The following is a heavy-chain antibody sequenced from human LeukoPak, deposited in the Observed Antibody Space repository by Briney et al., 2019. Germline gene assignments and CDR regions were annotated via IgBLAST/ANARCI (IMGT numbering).Heavy chain of an antibody. J-gene: IGHJ6*03. V-gene: IGHV4-61*02. D-gene: IGHD2-2*01. Sequence: SETLSLTCTVSGGSISSGSYYWSWIRQPAGKGLEWIGRIYTSGSTSYNPSLKSRVTISVDTSKNQFSLRLTSVTAADTAVYFCARGPALRVGRGYYYMDAWGKGTTVIVSS. CDR1: GGSISSGSYY. CDR2: IYTSGST. CDR3: ARGPALRVGRGYYYMDA.